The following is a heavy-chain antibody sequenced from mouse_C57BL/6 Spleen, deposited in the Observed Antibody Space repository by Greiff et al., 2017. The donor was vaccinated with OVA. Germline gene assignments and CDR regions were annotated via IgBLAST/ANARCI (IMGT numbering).Heavy chain of an antibody. CDR1: GYAFSSYW. V-gene: IGHV1-80*01. D-gene: IGHD3-2*02. Sequence: QVQLQQSGAELVKPGASVKISCKASGYAFSSYWMNWVKQRPGKGLEWIGQIYPGDGDTNYNGKFKGKATLTADKSSSTAYMQLSSLTSEDSAVYYCARRGIGSGYYYAMDYWGQGTSVTVSS. CDR3: ARRGIGSGYYYAMDY. J-gene: IGHJ4*01. CDR2: IYPGDGDT.